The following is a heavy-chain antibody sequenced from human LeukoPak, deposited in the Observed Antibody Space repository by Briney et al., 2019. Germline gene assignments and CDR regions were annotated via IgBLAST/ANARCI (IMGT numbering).Heavy chain of an antibody. D-gene: IGHD5-24*01. Sequence: GGSLRLSCAASGFTVSSNYMSWVRQAPGKGLEWVSVIYSGGSTYYADSVKGRFTISRDNSKNTLYLQMNSMRAEDTAVYYCARAEKATIFDYWGQGTLVTVSS. J-gene: IGHJ4*02. CDR2: IYSGGST. CDR1: GFTVSSNY. CDR3: ARAEKATIFDY. V-gene: IGHV3-53*01.